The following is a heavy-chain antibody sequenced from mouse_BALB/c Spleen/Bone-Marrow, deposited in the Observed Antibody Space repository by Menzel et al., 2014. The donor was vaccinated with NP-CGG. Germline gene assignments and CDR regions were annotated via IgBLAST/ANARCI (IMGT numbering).Heavy chain of an antibody. Sequence: EVQLVESGGGLVQPGGSLKLSCAASGFDFSRYWMSWVRQAPGKRLEWVGEINPDSSTINYTPSLKDKFIISRDNAKNTLYLQMSKVGSEDTALYYCARCGYYGWLAYWGQGTLVTVSA. CDR1: GFDFSRYW. V-gene: IGHV4-1*02. D-gene: IGHD2-3*01. CDR3: ARCGYYGWLAY. J-gene: IGHJ3*01. CDR2: INPDSSTI.